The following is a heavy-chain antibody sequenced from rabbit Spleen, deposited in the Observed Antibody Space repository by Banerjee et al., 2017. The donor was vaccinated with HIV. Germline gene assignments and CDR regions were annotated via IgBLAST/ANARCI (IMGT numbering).Heavy chain of an antibody. CDR3: ARDGAGGSYFAL. V-gene: IGHV1S7*01. J-gene: IGHJ6*01. D-gene: IGHD8-1*01. CDR1: GFGVSSYY. CDR2: IDPLFGIT. Sequence: QLKETGGGLVQPGGSLTLSCKASGFGVSSYYMSWVRQAPGKGLEWIGYIDPLFGITYYANWVNGRFSISRENAQNTVFLQMTSLTAADTATYFCARDGAGGSYFALWGPGTLVTVS.